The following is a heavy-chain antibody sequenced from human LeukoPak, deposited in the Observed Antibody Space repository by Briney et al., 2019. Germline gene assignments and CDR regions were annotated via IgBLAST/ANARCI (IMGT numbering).Heavy chain of an antibody. V-gene: IGHV1-69*01. CDR2: IIPIFGTA. J-gene: IGHJ4*02. Sequence: SVKVSCKASGGTFSSYAISWVRQAPGQGLEWMGGIIPIFGTANYAQKFQGRVTITADESTSTAYMELSSLRSEDTAVYYCARFSDSSGYFNFYYFDYWGQGTLVTVSS. CDR1: GGTFSSYA. D-gene: IGHD3-22*01. CDR3: ARFSDSSGYFNFYYFDY.